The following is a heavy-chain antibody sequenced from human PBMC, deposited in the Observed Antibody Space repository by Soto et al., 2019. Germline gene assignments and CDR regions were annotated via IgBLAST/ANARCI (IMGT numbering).Heavy chain of an antibody. Sequence: QVQLQVSAPGLVKPSETLSLTCTVSGDSISAYSWSWVRQPPGKGLEWIGNIHYNGNTKYNPSLKSRVSMSVDTSKNQFSLILISVTAADTAKYFCAREGNLGRWLQPLDFWGQGTLVTVSS. J-gene: IGHJ4*02. CDR2: IHYNGNT. D-gene: IGHD5-12*01. V-gene: IGHV4-59*01. CDR3: AREGNLGRWLQPLDF. CDR1: GDSISAYS.